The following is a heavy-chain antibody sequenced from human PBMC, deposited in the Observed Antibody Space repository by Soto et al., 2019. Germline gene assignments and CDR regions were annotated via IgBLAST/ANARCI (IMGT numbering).Heavy chain of an antibody. CDR1: GFTFSNAW. J-gene: IGHJ4*02. D-gene: IGHD2-15*01. Sequence: GGSLRLSCAASGFTFSNAWMSWVRQAPGKGLEWVGRIKSKTDGGTTDYAAPVKGRFTISRDDSKNTLYLQMNSLKTEATAVYYCTTVGLGVATKGYFDYWGQGTLVTVSS. CDR2: IKSKTDGGTT. V-gene: IGHV3-15*01. CDR3: TTVGLGVATKGYFDY.